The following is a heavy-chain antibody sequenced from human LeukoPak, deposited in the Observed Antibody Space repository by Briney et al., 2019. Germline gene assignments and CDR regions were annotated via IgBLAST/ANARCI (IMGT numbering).Heavy chain of an antibody. V-gene: IGHV3-48*04. CDR1: GFTFSSYS. CDR3: ARNKVGAGGYYFDY. D-gene: IGHD1-26*01. J-gene: IGHJ4*02. CDR2: IRSSSSTI. Sequence: GGSLRLSCAASGFTFSSYSMNWVRQAPGKGLEWVSYIRSSSSTIYYADSVKGRFTISRDNAKNSLYLQMNSLRAEDTAVYYCARNKVGAGGYYFDYWGQGTLVTVSS.